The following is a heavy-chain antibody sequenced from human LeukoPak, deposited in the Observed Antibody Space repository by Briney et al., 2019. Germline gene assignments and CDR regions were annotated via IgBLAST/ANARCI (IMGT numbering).Heavy chain of an antibody. CDR3: ARGEGRSNFDY. J-gene: IGHJ4*02. CDR1: GFTFSDYY. D-gene: IGHD1-26*01. CDR2: IYYSGST. Sequence: GSLRLSCAASGFTFSDYYMSWIRQPPGKGLEWIGYIYYSGSTNYNPSLKSRVTISVDTSKNQFSLKLSSVTAADTAVYYCARGEGRSNFDYWGQGTLVTVSS. V-gene: IGHV4-59*01.